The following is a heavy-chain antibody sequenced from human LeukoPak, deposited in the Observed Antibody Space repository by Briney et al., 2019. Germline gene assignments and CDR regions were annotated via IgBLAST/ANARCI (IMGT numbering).Heavy chain of an antibody. Sequence: SQTLSLTCTVSGGSISSGGYYWSWIRQHPGKGLEWIGYIYYSGSTYYNPSLKSRVSISVDTSKNQFSLKLSSVTAADTAVYYCARAPVLRYFDWSTSAWYFDLWGRGTLVTVSS. D-gene: IGHD3-9*01. CDR3: ARAPVLRYFDWSTSAWYFDL. V-gene: IGHV4-31*03. J-gene: IGHJ2*01. CDR2: IYYSGST. CDR1: GGSISSGGYY.